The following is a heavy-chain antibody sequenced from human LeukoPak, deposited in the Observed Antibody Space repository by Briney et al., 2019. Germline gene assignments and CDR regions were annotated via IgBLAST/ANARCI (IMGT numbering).Heavy chain of an antibody. D-gene: IGHD6-6*01. V-gene: IGHV4-4*09. Sequence: PSETLSLTCNVSGGSISTYYWNWIRRPPGKGLEWIGYIYPSGTDYKPSLKSRLTISVDTSKNQFSLKLTSVTAADTAFYYCARAPPPMYSSSAPFDHWGQGILVTVSS. J-gene: IGHJ4*02. CDR1: GGSISTYY. CDR2: IYPSGT. CDR3: ARAPPPMYSSSAPFDH.